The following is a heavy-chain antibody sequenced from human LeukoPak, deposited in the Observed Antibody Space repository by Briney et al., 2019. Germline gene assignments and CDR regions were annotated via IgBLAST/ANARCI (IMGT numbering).Heavy chain of an antibody. V-gene: IGHV3-64D*06. J-gene: IGHJ5*02. CDR2: ISSNGVGT. D-gene: IGHD6-13*01. Sequence: GGSLRLSCSASGFTFNSYAMHWVRQAPGKGLEYVSAISSNGVGTYYADSVKGRFTISRDNSKNTLYLQMSSLRTEDTAIYYCVSSSWFDPWGQGTLVTVSS. CDR1: GFTFNSYA. CDR3: VSSSWFDP.